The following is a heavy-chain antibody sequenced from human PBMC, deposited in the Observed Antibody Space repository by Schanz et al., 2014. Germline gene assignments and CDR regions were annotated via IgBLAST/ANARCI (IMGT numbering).Heavy chain of an antibody. V-gene: IGHV4-59*01. J-gene: IGHJ4*02. CDR1: GASISNNY. CDR3: ASFVPRGYYFDY. CDR2: IYSSGST. D-gene: IGHD3-10*01. Sequence: VHLQESGPGLVKPSETLSLTCTVSGASISNNYWGWIRPPPGKGLEWIGNIYSSGSTNYNPSLKSRVTISGDTSKNQFSLRLSSVTAADTAVYFCASFVPRGYYFDYWGQGTLVTVSS.